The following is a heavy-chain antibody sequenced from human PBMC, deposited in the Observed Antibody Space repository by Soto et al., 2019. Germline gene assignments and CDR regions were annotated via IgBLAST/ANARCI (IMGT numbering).Heavy chain of an antibody. J-gene: IGHJ6*02. Sequence: EVQLVESGGGLVQPGGSLKLSCAASGFTFSGSAMHWVRQASGKGLEWVGRIRSKANSYATAYAASVKGRFTISRDDSKNTAYLQMNSLKTEDAAVYYCTRPDKYNWNYYYCYGMDVWGQGTTVTVSS. D-gene: IGHD1-20*01. CDR3: TRPDKYNWNYYYCYGMDV. CDR1: GFTFSGSA. CDR2: IRSKANSYAT. V-gene: IGHV3-73*01.